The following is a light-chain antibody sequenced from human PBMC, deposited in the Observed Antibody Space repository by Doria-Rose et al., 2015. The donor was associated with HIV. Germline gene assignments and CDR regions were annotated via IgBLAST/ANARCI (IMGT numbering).Light chain of an antibody. V-gene: IGKV3-20*01. J-gene: IGKJ1*01. CDR1: QSFSSTY. Sequence: TRSPGTLSLSPGERATLSCRASQSFSSTYLAWYQQKPGQAPSLLIYDGSTRATGIPDRFGVSGSGTDFTLTINRLEPEDFALYYCHQYGTSWTFGQGTKVEI. CDR2: DGS. CDR3: HQYGTSWT.